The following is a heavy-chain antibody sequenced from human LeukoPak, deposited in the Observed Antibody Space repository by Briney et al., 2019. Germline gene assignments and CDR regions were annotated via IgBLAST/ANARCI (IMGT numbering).Heavy chain of an antibody. J-gene: IGHJ4*02. CDR1: GFTFTSSA. CDR2: IVVGSGNT. CDR3: ARVDGVVITHFDY. Sequence: SVKVSCKASGFTFTSSAVQWVRQARGQRLEWIGWIVVGSGNTNYAQKLQGRVTMTTDTSTSTAYMELRSLRSDDTAVYYCARVDGVVITHFDYWGQGTLVTVSS. D-gene: IGHD3-22*01. V-gene: IGHV1-58*01.